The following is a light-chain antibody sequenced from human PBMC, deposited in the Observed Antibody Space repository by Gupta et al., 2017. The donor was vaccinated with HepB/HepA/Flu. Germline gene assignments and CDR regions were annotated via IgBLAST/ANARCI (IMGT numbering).Light chain of an antibody. CDR1: SLNIGAGYA. V-gene: IGLV1-40*01. J-gene: IGLJ2*01. CDR3: QSYDSSRSHVV. CDR2: GNI. Sequence: QPVSPQPPPVSGAPGPRVTISCTGSSLNIGAGYAVHWYQQHPGTAPKLLIYGNINRPSGVPDRFSGSKSGTSASLAITGLQAEDEADYYCQSYDSSRSHVVFGGGTKLTVL.